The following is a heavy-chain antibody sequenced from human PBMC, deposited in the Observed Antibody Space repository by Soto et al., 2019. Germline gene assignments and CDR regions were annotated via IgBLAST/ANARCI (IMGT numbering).Heavy chain of an antibody. CDR1: GGTFSSYT. Sequence: SVKVSCKASGGTFSSYTISWVRQAPGQGLEWMGRIIPILGIANYAQKFQGRVTITADKSTSTAYMELSSLRSEDMAVYYCASGSYYSGWFDPWGQGTLVTVSS. CDR2: IIPILGIA. CDR3: ASGSYYSGWFDP. D-gene: IGHD3-10*01. J-gene: IGHJ5*02. V-gene: IGHV1-69*02.